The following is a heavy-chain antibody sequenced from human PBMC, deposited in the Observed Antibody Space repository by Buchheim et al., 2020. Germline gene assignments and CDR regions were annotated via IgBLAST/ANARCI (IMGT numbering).Heavy chain of an antibody. D-gene: IGHD2-15*01. J-gene: IGHJ4*02. V-gene: IGHV3-23*01. CDR1: GFTFSSYA. Sequence: EVQLLESGGGLVQPGGSLRLSCAASGFTFSSYAMSWVRQAPGKGLEWVSAISGSGGSTYYAYSVKGRFTISSDHSQNPLYLQMNSLRAEDTAVYYCAKDGYCSGGSCYSVSRFDYWGQGTL. CDR2: ISGSGGST. CDR3: AKDGYCSGGSCYSVSRFDY.